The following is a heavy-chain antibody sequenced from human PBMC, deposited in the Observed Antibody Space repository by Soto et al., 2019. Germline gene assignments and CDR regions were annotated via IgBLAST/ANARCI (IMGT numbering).Heavy chain of an antibody. V-gene: IGHV3-23*01. J-gene: IGHJ4*02. CDR2: ISGSGGST. CDR3: AKDKHDYGDYAPLDY. Sequence: GGSLRLSCAASGFTFSSYALSWVRQAPGKGLEWVSAISGSGGSTYYADSVKGRFTISRDNSKNTLYLQMNSLRAEDTAVYYCAKDKHDYGDYAPLDYWGQGTLVTVSS. D-gene: IGHD4-17*01. CDR1: GFTFSSYA.